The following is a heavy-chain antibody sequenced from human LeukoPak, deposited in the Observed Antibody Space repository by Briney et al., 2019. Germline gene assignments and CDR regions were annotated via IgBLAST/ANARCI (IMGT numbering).Heavy chain of an antibody. Sequence: ASLKVSCKASGYTFTGYYMHWVRQAPGQGLEWMGRIDPNRGGTTYAQKFHGRVTMGGDTYISTAYMELSRLRSDDTAVYYCARVRGTMVRGVISYAFDIWGQGTMVTVSS. CDR2: IDPNRGGT. V-gene: IGHV1-2*06. D-gene: IGHD3-10*01. CDR3: ARVRGTMVRGVISYAFDI. J-gene: IGHJ3*02. CDR1: GYTFTGYY.